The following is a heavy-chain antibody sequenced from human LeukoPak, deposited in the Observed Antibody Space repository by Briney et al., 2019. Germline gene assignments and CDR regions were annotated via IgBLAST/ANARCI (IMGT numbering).Heavy chain of an antibody. CDR2: IIPIFGIA. V-gene: IGHV1-69*10. Sequence: SVKVSFKASGGTFSSYAISWVRQAPGQGLEWMGRIIPIFGIANYAQKFQGRVTITADKSTSTAYMELSSLRSEDTAVYYCASDSDGYNLITSAFDIWGQGTMVTVSS. J-gene: IGHJ3*02. D-gene: IGHD5-24*01. CDR3: ASDSDGYNLITSAFDI. CDR1: GGTFSSYA.